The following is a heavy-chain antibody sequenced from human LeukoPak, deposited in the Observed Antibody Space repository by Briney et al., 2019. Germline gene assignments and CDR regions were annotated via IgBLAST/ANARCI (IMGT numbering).Heavy chain of an antibody. CDR1: GFTFSSYS. D-gene: IGHD3-22*01. CDR3: ASSPLAYYYDSSGYYSYT. Sequence: PGGSLRLSCAASGFTFSSYSMNWVRQAPGKGLEWVSSISSSSSYIYYADSVKGRFTISRDNAKNSLYLQMNSLRAEDTAVYYCASSPLAYYYDSSGYYSYTWGQGTLVTVSS. CDR2: ISSSSSYI. J-gene: IGHJ4*02. V-gene: IGHV3-21*01.